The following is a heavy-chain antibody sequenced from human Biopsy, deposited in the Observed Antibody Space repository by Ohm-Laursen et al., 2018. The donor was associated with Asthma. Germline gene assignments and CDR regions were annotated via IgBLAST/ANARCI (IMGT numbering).Heavy chain of an antibody. D-gene: IGHD6-19*01. CDR3: AREGVAGTHIED. CDR2: ISYDGSSI. CDR1: RFTYE. Sequence: SLRLSCTAPRFTYEMHWVRQAPGKGLEWVAVISYDGSSIYYADSVKGRFTISRDNSKNTLSLQMNSLTAEDTAVYYCAREGVAGTHIEDWGQGTLVTASS. V-gene: IGHV3-30-3*01. J-gene: IGHJ4*02.